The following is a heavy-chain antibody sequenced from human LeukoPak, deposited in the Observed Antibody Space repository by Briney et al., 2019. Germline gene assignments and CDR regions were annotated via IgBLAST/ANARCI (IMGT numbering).Heavy chain of an antibody. J-gene: IGHJ6*02. CDR3: AKEVGYCSSTSCYTPYYYYYGMDV. CDR1: GFTFSSYG. CDR2: ISHDGSNK. Sequence: PGRSLRLSCAASGFTFSSYGMHWVRQAPGKGLEWVAVISHDGSNKYYADSVKGRFTISRDNSKNTLYLQMNGLRAEDTAVYYCAKEVGYCSSTSCYTPYYYYYGMDVWGQGTTVTVSS. D-gene: IGHD2-2*02. V-gene: IGHV3-30*18.